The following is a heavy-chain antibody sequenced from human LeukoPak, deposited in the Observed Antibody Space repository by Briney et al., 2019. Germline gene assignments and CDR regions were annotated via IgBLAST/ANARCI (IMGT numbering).Heavy chain of an antibody. CDR3: AKKVGLVSSPLYYFDV. D-gene: IGHD5/OR15-5a*01. CDR1: GFTFSSYA. CDR2: ISGPAGSW. V-gene: IGHV3-23*01. Sequence: GGSLRLSCAASGFTFSSYAMSWLRQAPGKGLEWVSAISGPAGSWDYADSVKGRFTISRDNSKNTLFLQMNSLRAEDTAIYYCAKKVGLVSSPLYYFDVWGQGTLVTVSS. J-gene: IGHJ4*02.